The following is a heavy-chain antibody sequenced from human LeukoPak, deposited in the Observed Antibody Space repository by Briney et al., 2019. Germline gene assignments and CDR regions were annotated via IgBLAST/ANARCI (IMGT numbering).Heavy chain of an antibody. D-gene: IGHD3-22*01. J-gene: IGHJ3*02. CDR3: ARGSGAYYYAFQI. CDR1: GFTFANYN. V-gene: IGHV3-33*08. CDR2: IWDDGNNK. Sequence: GGSLRLSCAASGFTFANYNFNWVRQAPGKGLEWVAIIWDDGNNKYYGDSVKGRFSISRDNSKNTLYLQMSSLRAEDTAVYYCARGSGAYYYAFQIWGQGTMVTVSS.